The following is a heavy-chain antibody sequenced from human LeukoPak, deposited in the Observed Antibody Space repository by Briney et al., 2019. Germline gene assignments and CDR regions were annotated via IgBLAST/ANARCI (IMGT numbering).Heavy chain of an antibody. D-gene: IGHD4-17*01. V-gene: IGHV4-4*02. J-gene: IGHJ4*02. Sequence: PSETLSLTCAVSGGSISSGNWWSWVRQPPGKGLEWIGEIYHSGSTNYNPSLKSRVTFSVDTSKNQFSLKLNSVTAADTAVYYCARGGDYGDLRYFDYWGQGTLVTVSS. CDR1: GGSISSGNW. CDR2: IYHSGST. CDR3: ARGGDYGDLRYFDY.